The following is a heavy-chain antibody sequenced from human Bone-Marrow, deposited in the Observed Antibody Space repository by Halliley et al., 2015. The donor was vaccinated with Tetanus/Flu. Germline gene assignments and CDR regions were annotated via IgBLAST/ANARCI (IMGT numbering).Heavy chain of an antibody. CDR3: ARAKFDSRGYRLFDY. J-gene: IGHJ4*02. CDR1: GFSLSSYE. V-gene: IGHV3-48*03. Sequence: SLRLSCAASGFSLSSYEMNWVRQAPGKGLEWVAHISDNDSTKYYADSVKGRFSISSDNAKNSMYLQMNSLRAEDTAVYYCARAKFDSRGYRLFDYWGQGTLVTVSS. CDR2: ISDNDSTK. D-gene: IGHD3-22*01.